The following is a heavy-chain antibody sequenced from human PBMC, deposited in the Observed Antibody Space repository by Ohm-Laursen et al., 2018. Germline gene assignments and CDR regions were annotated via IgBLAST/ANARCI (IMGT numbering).Heavy chain of an antibody. D-gene: IGHD3-16*02. CDR2: IYPGDSDT. CDR1: GYSFTSYW. V-gene: IGHV5-51*01. CDR3: ARTDGGVIVYDAFDI. J-gene: IGHJ3*02. Sequence: GESLKISCKGSGYSFTSYWIGWVRQMPGKGLEWMGIIYPGDSDTRYSPSFQGRVTISADKSISTAYLQWSSLKASDTAMYYCARTDGGVIVYDAFDIWGQGTMVTVSS.